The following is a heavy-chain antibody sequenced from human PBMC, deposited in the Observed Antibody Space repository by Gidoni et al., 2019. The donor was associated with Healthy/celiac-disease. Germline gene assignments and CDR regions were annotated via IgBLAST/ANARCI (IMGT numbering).Heavy chain of an antibody. V-gene: IGHV2-26*01. D-gene: IGHD4-4*01. CDR3: ARMLDSNYDFDY. CDR2: IFSNDEK. J-gene: IGHJ4*02. CDR1: GFALSNASMG. Sequence: QVTLKESGPVLVKPTETLPLTCTVSGFALSNASMGVSWIRQPPGKAREWLAHIFSNDEKSYSTSLKSMLTISKDTSNSQVVLTMTNMDPVDTATYYCARMLDSNYDFDYWGQGTLVTVSS.